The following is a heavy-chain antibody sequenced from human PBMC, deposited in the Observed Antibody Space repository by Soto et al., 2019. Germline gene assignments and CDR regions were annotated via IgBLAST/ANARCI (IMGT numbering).Heavy chain of an antibody. D-gene: IGHD6-19*01. CDR3: ARALKESSGWYFAFDI. CDR2: IKQDGSEK. CDR1: GFTFSSYW. Sequence: PGGSLRLSCAASGFTFSSYWMTWVRQAPGKGLEWVANIKQDGSEKYYVDSVKGRFTISRDNAKNSLYLQMNSLRAEDTAVYYCARALKESSGWYFAFDIWGQGTMVTVSS. J-gene: IGHJ3*02. V-gene: IGHV3-7*01.